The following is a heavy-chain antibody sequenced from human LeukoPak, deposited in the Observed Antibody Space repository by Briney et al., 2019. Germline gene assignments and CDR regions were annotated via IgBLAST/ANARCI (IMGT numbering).Heavy chain of an antibody. J-gene: IGHJ4*02. D-gene: IGHD2-15*01. CDR2: ISISSSSI. CDR1: GFSFSSYT. V-gene: IGHV3-21*01. CDR3: AKDADCSGGSCYSLLIDY. Sequence: GGSLRLSCAASGFSFSSYTMNWVRQAPGKGLEWVSSISISSSSIYYADSVKGRFTISRDNSKNTLYLQMNSLRAEDTAVYYCAKDADCSGGSCYSLLIDYWGQGTLVTVSS.